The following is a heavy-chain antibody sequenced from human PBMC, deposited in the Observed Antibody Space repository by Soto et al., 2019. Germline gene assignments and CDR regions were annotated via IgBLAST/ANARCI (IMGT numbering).Heavy chain of an antibody. Sequence: EVQLVESGGDLVQPGGSLRLSCAASGFSFGNSWMTWLRQAPGKGLEWVAHIKEDGSEKLYGGSVEGRFTVSRDNAKNSLYLQLNSLRAEDTAVYICARPSRREEIEIWGRGTLVTVSS. CDR2: IKEDGSEK. CDR1: GFSFGNSW. D-gene: IGHD1-26*01. V-gene: IGHV3-7*01. J-gene: IGHJ4*02. CDR3: ARPSRREEIEI.